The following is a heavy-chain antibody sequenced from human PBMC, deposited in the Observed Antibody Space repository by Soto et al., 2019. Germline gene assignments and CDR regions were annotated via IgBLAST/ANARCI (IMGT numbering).Heavy chain of an antibody. Sequence: QVQLQESGPGLVKPSQTLSLTCTVSGGSISSGGYYWSWIRQHPGKGLEWIGYIYYSGSTYYNPSLRSRXXIXVXRSKNQFSLKLSSVTAADTAVYYCARSGRRSYGMDVWGQGTTVTVSS. CDR2: IYYSGST. J-gene: IGHJ6*02. CDR1: GGSISSGGYY. CDR3: ARSGRRSYGMDV. V-gene: IGHV4-31*03.